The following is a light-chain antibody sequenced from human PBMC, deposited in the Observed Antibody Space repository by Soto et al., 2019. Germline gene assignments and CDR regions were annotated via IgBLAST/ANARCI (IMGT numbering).Light chain of an antibody. J-gene: IGKJ5*01. V-gene: IGKV3-15*01. CDR2: DTS. Sequence: EIVLTQSPGTLSLSPGERVTLSCRASPSISRKLAWYQHRPGQAPRLLMYDTSTRADGIPARFTGSGSGAYLTLTISSLQPDDFAVYYCQQYNTWRSISFGQGTRLEIK. CDR1: PSISRK. CDR3: QQYNTWRSIS.